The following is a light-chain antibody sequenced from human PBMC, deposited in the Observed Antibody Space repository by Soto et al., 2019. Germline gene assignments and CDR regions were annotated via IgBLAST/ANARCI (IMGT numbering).Light chain of an antibody. J-gene: IGKJ5*01. V-gene: IGKV1D-12*01. CDR2: AAS. CDR1: QGISRS. CDR3: QQADTFPIT. Sequence: DIQMTQSTSSVSASVGDIVTIICHASQGISRSLAWYQQKPGKAPKLLIYAASSLQSGVPSRFSGSGFGTDFTLTISSLQPEDSAIYYCQQADTFPITFGQGTRLEIK.